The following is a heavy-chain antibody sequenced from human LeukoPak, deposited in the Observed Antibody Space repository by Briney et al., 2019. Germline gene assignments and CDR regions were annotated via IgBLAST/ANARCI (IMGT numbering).Heavy chain of an antibody. J-gene: IGHJ4*02. V-gene: IGHV3-7*01. CDR3: GYTNNFSH. Sequence: PGGSLRLSCVASGLTISSQCMNWVRQAPGQGLEWVAYIKNDGSEKHYVDSVKGRFSLSRDDARNSVSIQVNRVRAEDTAVYYCGYTNNFSHWGQGTLVVVSS. CDR2: IKNDGSEK. D-gene: IGHD3-16*02. CDR1: GLTISSQC.